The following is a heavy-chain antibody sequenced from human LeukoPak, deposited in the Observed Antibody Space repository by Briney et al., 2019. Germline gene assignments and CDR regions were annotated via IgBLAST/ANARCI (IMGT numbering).Heavy chain of an antibody. J-gene: IGHJ5*02. Sequence: PSQTLCLTCTVSGGSISSGDYYWSWIRQPPGKGLEWIGYIYYSGSTYYNPSLKSRVTISVDTSKNQFSLKLSSVTAADTAVYYCAREVPGLHRYNWFDPWGQGTLVTVSS. CDR3: AREVPGLHRYNWFDP. V-gene: IGHV4-30-4*08. CDR1: GGSISSGDYY. CDR2: IYYSGST. D-gene: IGHD4-11*01.